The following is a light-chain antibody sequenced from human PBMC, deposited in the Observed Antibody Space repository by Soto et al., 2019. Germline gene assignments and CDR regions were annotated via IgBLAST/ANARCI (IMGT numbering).Light chain of an antibody. CDR1: QSVSSN. V-gene: IGKV3D-15*01. CDR2: GAS. Sequence: EILMTQSPATLSVSRLEVSTLSHMSSQSVSSNLAWYQQKPGQAPRLLIYGASTRATGIPARFSGSGSGTEFTLTISSLQSEDFAVYYCQQYNNWPPITFGQGTRLEIK. J-gene: IGKJ5*01. CDR3: QQYNNWPPIT.